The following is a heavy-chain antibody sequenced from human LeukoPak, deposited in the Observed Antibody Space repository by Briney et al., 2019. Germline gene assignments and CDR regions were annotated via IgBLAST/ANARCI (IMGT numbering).Heavy chain of an antibody. CDR1: GYTFTSYY. V-gene: IGHV1-46*01. Sequence: ASVKVSCKASGYTFTSYYMHWVRQAPGQGLEWMGIINPSGGSTSYAQKFQGRVTMTRDTSTGTVYMELSSLRSEDTAVYYCARASHYDSSGYYYADFDYWGQGTLVTVSS. J-gene: IGHJ4*02. D-gene: IGHD3-22*01. CDR3: ARASHYDSSGYYYADFDY. CDR2: INPSGGST.